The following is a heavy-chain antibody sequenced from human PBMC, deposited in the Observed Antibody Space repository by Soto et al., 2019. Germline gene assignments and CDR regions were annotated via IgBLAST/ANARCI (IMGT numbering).Heavy chain of an antibody. V-gene: IGHV1-24*01. CDR3: ATAHPLVVPAAMMDY. J-gene: IGHJ4*02. Sequence: ASVKVSCKVSGYTLTELSMHWVRQAPGKGLEWMGGFDPEDGETIYAQKFQGRVTMTEDTSTDTAYMELSSLRSEDTAVYYCATAHPLVVPAAMMDYWGQGTLVTVSS. CDR2: FDPEDGET. CDR1: GYTLTELS. D-gene: IGHD2-2*01.